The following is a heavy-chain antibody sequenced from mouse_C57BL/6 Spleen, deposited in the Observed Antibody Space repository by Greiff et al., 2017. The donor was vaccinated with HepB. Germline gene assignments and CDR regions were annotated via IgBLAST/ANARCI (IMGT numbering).Heavy chain of an antibody. CDR3: ARLLTTVVGGDY. V-gene: IGHV1-61*01. Sequence: QVQLQQPGAELVRPGSSVKLSCKASGYTFTSYWMDWVKQRPGQGLEWIGNIYPSDSETHYNQKFKDKATLTVDKSSSTAYMQLSSLTSEDSAVYYCARLLTTVVGGDYWGQGTTLTVSS. J-gene: IGHJ2*01. CDR2: IYPSDSET. CDR1: GYTFTSYW. D-gene: IGHD1-1*01.